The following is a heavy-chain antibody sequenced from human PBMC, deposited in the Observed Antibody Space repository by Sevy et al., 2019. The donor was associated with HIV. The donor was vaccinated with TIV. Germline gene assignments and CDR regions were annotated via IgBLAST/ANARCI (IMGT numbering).Heavy chain of an antibody. CDR3: ARAVEDYSDSSGWDWYFAL. CDR1: GITVSSNY. Sequence: GGSLRLSCAVSGITVSSNYMGWVRQAPGKGLQWVSGIFASSNTHFADSVKGRFSISRDNSKNTMSLQMNSLSAEDTAVYYCARAVEDYSDSSGWDWYFALWGRGTLVTVSA. CDR2: IFASSNT. V-gene: IGHV3-66*01. J-gene: IGHJ2*01. D-gene: IGHD3-22*01.